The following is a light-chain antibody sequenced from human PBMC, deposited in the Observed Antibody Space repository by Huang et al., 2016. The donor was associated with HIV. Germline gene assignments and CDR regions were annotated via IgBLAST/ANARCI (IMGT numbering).Light chain of an antibody. Sequence: DIQMTQSPSSLSASVGDRVTITCRASQTINTYLNWYQQKPVKAPKLLIYAASSLHSGVPSRFSGSGSGTDFTLTISGLQREDFATYFCQQTYSTPRTFGQGTRVEIK. CDR2: AAS. CDR3: QQTYSTPRT. V-gene: IGKV1-39*01. J-gene: IGKJ1*01. CDR1: QTINTY.